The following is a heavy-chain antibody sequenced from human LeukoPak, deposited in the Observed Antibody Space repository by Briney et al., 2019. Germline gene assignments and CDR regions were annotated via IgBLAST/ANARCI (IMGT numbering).Heavy chain of an antibody. Sequence: SETLSLTCTVSGGSIRNSCWSWIRQPAGKGLEWIGRIYSSGSAGYNPSLKSRVAMSVDTYKNQFSLRLDSVTAADTAVYYCARGAANIYYYYLDVWGNGTTVTVSS. CDR3: ARGAANIYYYYLDV. D-gene: IGHD2-15*01. J-gene: IGHJ6*03. CDR1: GGSIRNSC. V-gene: IGHV4-4*07. CDR2: IYSSGSA.